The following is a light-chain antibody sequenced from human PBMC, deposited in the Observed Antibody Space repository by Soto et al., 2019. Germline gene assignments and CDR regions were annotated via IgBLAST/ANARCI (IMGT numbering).Light chain of an antibody. CDR3: QQRLNWPRT. CDR1: ESISDY. J-gene: IGKJ1*01. V-gene: IGKV3-11*01. CDR2: DAS. Sequence: EIVLTQSPATLSLSPGERATLSCRADESISDYLAWYQQKPGQPPRLLIYDASNRATGIPARFRGSGSGTDFTRTISSLEPEDFAVYYCQQRLNWPRTFGQGTKVEI.